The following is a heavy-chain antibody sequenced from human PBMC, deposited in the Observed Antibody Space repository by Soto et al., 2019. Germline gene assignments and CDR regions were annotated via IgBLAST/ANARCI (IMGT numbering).Heavy chain of an antibody. J-gene: IGHJ4*02. Sequence: EVQLLESGGGLVQPGGSLRLSCAASGSTFRNFAMTWARQAPGKGLEWVAGLLRSGSTTYYADSVKGRFTISSDISASSLYLQMDNLRAEDTAVYYCAKDAISGDGIWLMDSWGQGTVVTVSS. V-gene: IGHV3-23*01. CDR1: GSTFRNFA. CDR3: AKDAISGDGIWLMDS. D-gene: IGHD2-21*02. CDR2: LLRSGSTT.